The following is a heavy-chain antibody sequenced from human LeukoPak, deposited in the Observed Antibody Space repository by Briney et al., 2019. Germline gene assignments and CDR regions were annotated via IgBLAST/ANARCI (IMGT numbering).Heavy chain of an antibody. D-gene: IGHD2-2*01. Sequence: SATLSLTCAVYGGSFSGYYWSWIRQPPGKGLEWIGEINHSGSTNYNPSLKSRVTISVDTSKNQFSLKLSSVTAADTAVYYCARRRGIVVVPAAPFDYWGQGTLVTVSS. CDR1: GGSFSGYY. J-gene: IGHJ4*02. CDR2: INHSGST. V-gene: IGHV4-34*01. CDR3: ARRRGIVVVPAAPFDY.